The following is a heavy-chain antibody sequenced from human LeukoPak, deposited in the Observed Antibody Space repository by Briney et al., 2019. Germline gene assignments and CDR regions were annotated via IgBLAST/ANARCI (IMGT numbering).Heavy chain of an antibody. CDR1: GGSISSGGYY. CDR3: ARGDLTPYYYYYMDV. Sequence: PSQTLSLTCTVSGGSISSGGYYWSWIRQPPGKGLEWIGYIYHSGSTYYNPSLKSRVTISVDRSKNQFSLKLSSVTAADTAVYYCARGDLTPYYYYYMDVWGKGTTVTVSS. CDR2: IYHSGST. V-gene: IGHV4-30-2*01. J-gene: IGHJ6*03.